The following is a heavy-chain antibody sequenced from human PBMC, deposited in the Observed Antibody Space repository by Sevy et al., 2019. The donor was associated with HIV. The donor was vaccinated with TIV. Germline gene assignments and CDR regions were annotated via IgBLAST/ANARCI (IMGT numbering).Heavy chain of an antibody. Sequence: GESLKISCKGSGYSFTSYWIGWVRQMPGKGLEWMGISYPGDSDTRYSTSFQGQVTLTATKSISTAYLQWSSLKASDTDMDYYARGAARCDYNWFDPWGQGTLVTVSS. J-gene: IGHJ5*02. V-gene: IGHV5-51*01. CDR3: ARGAARCDYNWFDP. CDR2: SYPGDSDT. CDR1: GYSFTSYW. D-gene: IGHD6-6*01.